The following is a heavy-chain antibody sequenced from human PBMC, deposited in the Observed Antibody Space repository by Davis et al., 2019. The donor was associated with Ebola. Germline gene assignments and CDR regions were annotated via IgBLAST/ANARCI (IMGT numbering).Heavy chain of an antibody. CDR2: ISYDGSNK. CDR1: GFTFSSYG. V-gene: IGHV3-30*19. Sequence: GESLKISCAASGFTFSSYGMHWVRQAPGKGLEWVAFISYDGSNKYYADSVKGRFTISRDNSKNTLHLQMNSLRPEDTAVYYCARGPVVRGVKTWYYFYYMDVWGKGTTVTVSS. J-gene: IGHJ6*03. CDR3: ARGPVVRGVKTWYYFYYMDV. D-gene: IGHD3-10*01.